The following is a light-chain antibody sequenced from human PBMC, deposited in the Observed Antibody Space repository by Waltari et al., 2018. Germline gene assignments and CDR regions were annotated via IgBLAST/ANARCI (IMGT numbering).Light chain of an antibody. Sequence: EVVMTQSPATLSVSQGERATLSCRASQSISINMVWYQQRPGQAPRLLIYEASIRATDIPARFNGSGSGTEFTLTISSVQSEDAAVYYCQQFNDWPRTFGQGTKVEIK. CDR3: QQFNDWPRT. V-gene: IGKV3-15*01. J-gene: IGKJ1*01. CDR2: EAS. CDR1: QSISIN.